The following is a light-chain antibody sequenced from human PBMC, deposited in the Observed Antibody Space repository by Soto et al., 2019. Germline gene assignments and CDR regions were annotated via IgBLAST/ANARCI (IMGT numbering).Light chain of an antibody. CDR2: DAS. Sequence: EIGFTKCPSTLCLHKGERATLSCRASQSVSSYLAWYQQKPGQAPRLLIYDASNRATGIPARFSGSGSETDFTPTISSLEPEDFAVYYCQQRRKWPLPFGQGTRLEI. CDR1: QSVSSY. CDR3: QQRRKWPLP. J-gene: IGKJ5*01. V-gene: IGKV3-11*01.